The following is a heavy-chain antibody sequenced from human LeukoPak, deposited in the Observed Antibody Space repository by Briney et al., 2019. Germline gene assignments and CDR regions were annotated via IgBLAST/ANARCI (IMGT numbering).Heavy chain of an antibody. V-gene: IGHV4-30-4*01. J-gene: IGHJ4*02. CDR1: GGSISSGDYY. CDR3: ARGVRPISSGWSG. D-gene: IGHD6-19*01. CDR2: IYYSGGT. Sequence: PSQTLSLACTVSGGSISSGDYYWSWIRQPPGKGLEWTGYIYYSGGTYYNPSLKSRVTISVDTSKNQFSLKLSSVTAADTAVYYCARGVRPISSGWSGWGQGTLVTVSS.